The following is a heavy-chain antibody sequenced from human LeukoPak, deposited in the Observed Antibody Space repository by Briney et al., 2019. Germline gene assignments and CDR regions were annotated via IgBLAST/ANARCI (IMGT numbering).Heavy chain of an antibody. J-gene: IGHJ6*03. CDR1: GGSFSGYC. CDR3: ARLTAPIVVVPAAIRPPYYYCYMDV. Sequence: SETLSLTCALYGGSFSGYCWSWIRQPAGRGVDGMGEINHSGSTNYNPSLKSRVTISVDTSKNQFSLKLSSVTAADTAVYYCARLTAPIVVVPAAIRPPYYYCYMDVWGKGTTVTVSS. CDR2: INHSGST. D-gene: IGHD2-2*01. V-gene: IGHV4-34*01.